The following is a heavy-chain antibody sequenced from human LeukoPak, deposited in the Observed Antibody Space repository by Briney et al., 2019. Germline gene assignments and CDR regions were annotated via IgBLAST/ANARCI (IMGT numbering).Heavy chain of an antibody. Sequence: SETLSLTCAVYGGSFSGYYWSWIRQPPGKGLEWIGEINHSGSTNYNPSLKSRVTISVDTSKNQFSLKLSSVTAADTAVYYCARDPYSKTYFDYWGQGTLVTVSS. J-gene: IGHJ4*02. CDR1: GGSFSGYY. CDR2: INHSGST. D-gene: IGHD4-11*01. CDR3: ARDPYSKTYFDY. V-gene: IGHV4-34*01.